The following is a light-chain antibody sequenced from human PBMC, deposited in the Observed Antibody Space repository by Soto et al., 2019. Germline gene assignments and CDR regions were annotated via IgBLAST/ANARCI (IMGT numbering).Light chain of an antibody. Sequence: QPVLTQSPSDSASLGASVKLTCTLSSGHSNYAIAWHQQQPEKGPRYLMKVNSDGSHTKGDGIPDRFSGSSSGAERYLSISILQSEDEADYYCQTWGTGIRVVFGGGTKLTVL. CDR2: VNSDGSH. CDR3: QTWGTGIRVV. CDR1: SGHSNYA. V-gene: IGLV4-69*02. J-gene: IGLJ2*01.